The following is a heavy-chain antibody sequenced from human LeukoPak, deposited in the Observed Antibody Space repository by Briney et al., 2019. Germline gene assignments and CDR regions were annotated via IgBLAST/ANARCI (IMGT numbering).Heavy chain of an antibody. CDR3: ATDGAGFDT. Sequence: GGSLRLSCAASGFTFNDYYMSWIRQAPGKGLEWLSYIDIGGTNTHYTGSVKGRFTISRDNAKKSLYLEMNNLRAEDTAVYYCATDGAGFDTWGQGVLVTVSS. CDR2: IDIGGTNT. CDR1: GFTFNDYY. V-gene: IGHV3-11*01. J-gene: IGHJ5*02.